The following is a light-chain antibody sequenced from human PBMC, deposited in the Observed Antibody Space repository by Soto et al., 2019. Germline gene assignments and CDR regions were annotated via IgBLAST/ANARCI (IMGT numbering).Light chain of an antibody. Sequence: EIVLTQSPGTRSLSPMEIATLSFMASQSVSSSNLAWYQQKPAQAPRLLIYGASTRATGIPDRFSGSGSGTDFTLTISRLEPEDFAVYSCQQYGSSPITFGQGTRLEIK. V-gene: IGKV3-20*01. J-gene: IGKJ5*01. CDR2: GAS. CDR3: QQYGSSPIT. CDR1: QSVSSSN.